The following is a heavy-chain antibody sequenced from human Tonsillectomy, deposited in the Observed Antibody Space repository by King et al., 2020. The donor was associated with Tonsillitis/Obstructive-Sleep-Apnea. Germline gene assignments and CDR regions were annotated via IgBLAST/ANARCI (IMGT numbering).Heavy chain of an antibody. J-gene: IGHJ4*02. CDR1: GFTFSDYR. CDR3: AREIPPDY. Sequence: QLVQSGGGLVQPGGSLRLSCAASGFTFSDYRMNWVRQSPGKGLEWVSYISSSSNTIYYADSVKGRFTIPRDNARKSLYLQMNSLRDEDTAVYYCAREIPPDYWGQGTLVTVSS. V-gene: IGHV3-48*02. CDR2: ISSSSNTI.